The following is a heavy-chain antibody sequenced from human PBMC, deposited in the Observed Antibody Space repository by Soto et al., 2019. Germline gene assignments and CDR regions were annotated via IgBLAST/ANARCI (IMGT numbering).Heavy chain of an antibody. CDR2: IIPILGIA. D-gene: IGHD2-15*01. J-gene: IGHJ5*02. CDR3: ARDYPLSYCSGGSCYGGWFDP. V-gene: IGHV1-69*08. CDR1: GGTFSSYT. Sequence: QVQLVQSGAEVKKPGSSVKVSCKASGGTFSSYTISWVRQAPGQGLEWMGRIIPILGIANYAQKFQGRVTITADKSTSTACMELSSLRSEDTAVYYCARDYPLSYCSGGSCYGGWFDPWGQGTLVTVSS.